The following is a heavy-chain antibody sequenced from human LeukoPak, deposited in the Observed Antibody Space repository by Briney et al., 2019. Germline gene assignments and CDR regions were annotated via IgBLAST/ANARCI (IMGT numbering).Heavy chain of an antibody. CDR3: AELGIAMIGGV. J-gene: IGHJ6*04. V-gene: IGHV3-23*01. CDR2: ISGSASST. Sequence: GGSLRLSCAASGFTFSNCAMSWVRQAPGKGLEWVSAISGSASSTYHADSVKGRFTISRDNAKNSLYLQMNSLRAEDTAVYYCAELGIAMIGGVWGKGTTVTISS. D-gene: IGHD3-10*02. CDR1: GFTFSNCA.